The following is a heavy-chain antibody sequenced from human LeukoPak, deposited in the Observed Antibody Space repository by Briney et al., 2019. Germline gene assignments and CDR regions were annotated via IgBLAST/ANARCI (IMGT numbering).Heavy chain of an antibody. Sequence: AGGSLRLSCAASGFTFRSYSMNWVRQAPGKGLEWVSSISSSSSYIYYADSVKGRFTISRDNAKNSLYLQMNSLRAEDTAVYYCARDRTSQLLGYYYDSSGGHFFDYWGQGTLVTVSS. CDR3: ARDRTSQLLGYYYDSSGGHFFDY. CDR1: GFTFRSYS. J-gene: IGHJ4*02. CDR2: ISSSSSYI. V-gene: IGHV3-21*01. D-gene: IGHD3-22*01.